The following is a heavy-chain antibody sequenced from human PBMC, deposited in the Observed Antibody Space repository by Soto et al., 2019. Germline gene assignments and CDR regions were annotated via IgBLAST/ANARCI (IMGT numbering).Heavy chain of an antibody. D-gene: IGHD3-3*01. CDR1: GGTFSSYA. V-gene: IGHV1-69*01. Sequence: VQLVQSGAEVKKPGSSVKVSCKASGGTFSSYAISWVRQAPGQGLEWMGGIFPIFGTANYAQKFQGRVTITADESTSTAYMELSSLRSEDTAVYYCARYYDFWSGYQQYYYGMDVWGQGTTVTVSS. J-gene: IGHJ6*02. CDR3: ARYYDFWSGYQQYYYGMDV. CDR2: IFPIFGTA.